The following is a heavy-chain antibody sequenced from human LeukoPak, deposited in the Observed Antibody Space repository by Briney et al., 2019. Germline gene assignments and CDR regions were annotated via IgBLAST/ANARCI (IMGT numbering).Heavy chain of an antibody. CDR3: ASSPVRPYDFLSGYYEHYMDV. CDR2: IIPIFGTA. Sequence: ASVKVSCKASGGTFSSYAISWVRQAPGQGLEWMGGIIPIFGTANYAQKFQGRVTITTDESTSTAYMELSSLRSEDTAVYYCASSPVRPYDFLSGYYEHYMDVWGKGTTVTVSS. CDR1: GGTFSSYA. D-gene: IGHD3-3*01. J-gene: IGHJ6*03. V-gene: IGHV1-69*05.